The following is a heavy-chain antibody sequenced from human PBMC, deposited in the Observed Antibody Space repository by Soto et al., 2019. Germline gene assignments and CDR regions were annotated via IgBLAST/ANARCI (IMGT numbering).Heavy chain of an antibody. CDR3: ASHDPGALFDP. CDR1: RYIFTAYF. Sequence: QVQLVQSGAEVKKPGASVKVSCKAPRYIFTAYFMHWVRQAPGQGLKWMGWINPNNGATHYGLSFQGRVTMTRDTSISTASMELSSLRSDDTAVYYCASHDPGALFDPWGQGTLVIVSS. CDR2: INPNNGAT. D-gene: IGHD1-1*01. J-gene: IGHJ5*02. V-gene: IGHV1-2*02.